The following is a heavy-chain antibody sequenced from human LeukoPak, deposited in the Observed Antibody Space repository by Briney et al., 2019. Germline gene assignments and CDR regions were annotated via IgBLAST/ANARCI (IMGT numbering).Heavy chain of an antibody. CDR3: TLKPAGYSYGYDFDY. J-gene: IGHJ4*02. CDR1: GFTFSGSA. Sequence: QPGGSLRLSCAASGFTFSGSAMHWVRQASGKGLEWVGRIRSKANSYATAYAASVKGRFTISRDDSKNTAYLQMNSLKTEDTAVYYCTLKPAGYSYGYDFDYWGQGTLVTVSS. CDR2: IRSKANSYAT. D-gene: IGHD5-18*01. V-gene: IGHV3-73*01.